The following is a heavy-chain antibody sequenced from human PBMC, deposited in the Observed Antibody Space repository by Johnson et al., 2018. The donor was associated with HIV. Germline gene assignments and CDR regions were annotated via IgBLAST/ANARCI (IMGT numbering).Heavy chain of an antibody. CDR1: GFTFSDYG. D-gene: IGHD6-6*01. Sequence: QVQLVESGGGVVQPGGSLRLSCAASGFTFSDYGMHWVRQAPGKGLEWVAFIRYDGSNKYYADSVKGRFTISRDNAKNSLYLQMNSLRAEDTAVYYCVGLRAARPRSFDIWGQGTMVTVSS. J-gene: IGHJ3*02. CDR2: IRYDGSNK. CDR3: VGLRAARPRSFDI. V-gene: IGHV3-30*02.